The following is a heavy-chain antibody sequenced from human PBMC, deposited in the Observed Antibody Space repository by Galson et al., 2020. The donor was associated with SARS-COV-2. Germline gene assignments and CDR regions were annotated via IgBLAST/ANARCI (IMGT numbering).Heavy chain of an antibody. Sequence: PGGSLRLSCAASGFTFSSYGMHWVRQAPGKGLEWVAVIWYDGSNKYYADSVKGRFTISRDNSKNTLYLQMNSLRAEDTAVYYCARDDSMLAVAGIRRKGGYGMDVWGQGTTVTVSS. CDR3: ARDDSMLAVAGIRRKGGYGMDV. CDR2: IWYDGSNK. CDR1: GFTFSSYG. J-gene: IGHJ6*02. V-gene: IGHV3-33*01. D-gene: IGHD6-19*01.